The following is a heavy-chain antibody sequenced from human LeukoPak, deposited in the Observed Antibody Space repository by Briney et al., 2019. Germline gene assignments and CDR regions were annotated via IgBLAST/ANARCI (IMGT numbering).Heavy chain of an antibody. V-gene: IGHV1-2*02. J-gene: IGHJ4*02. D-gene: IGHD3-10*01. CDR1: GYTFTGYY. CDR2: INPNSGGT. CDR3: AREYSRFGELNDY. Sequence: ASVKVSCKASGYTFTGYYMHWVRQAPGQGLEWMGWINPNSGGTNYARKFQGRVTMTRDTSISTAYMELSRLRSDDTAVYYCAREYSRFGELNDYWGQGTLVTVSS.